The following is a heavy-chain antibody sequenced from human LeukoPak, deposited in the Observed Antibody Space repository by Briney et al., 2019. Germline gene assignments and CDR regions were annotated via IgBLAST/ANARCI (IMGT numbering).Heavy chain of an antibody. D-gene: IGHD3-3*01. CDR2: IYHSGST. CDR3: ASYDFWSGYLEY. V-gene: IGHV4-30-2*01. J-gene: IGHJ4*02. Sequence: SETLSLTCAVSGGSISSGGYSWSWLRQPPGKGLEWIGYIYHSGSTYYNPSLKSRVTISVDRSKNQFSLKLSSVTAADTAVYYCASYDFWSGYLEYWGQGTLVTVSS. CDR1: GGSISSGGYS.